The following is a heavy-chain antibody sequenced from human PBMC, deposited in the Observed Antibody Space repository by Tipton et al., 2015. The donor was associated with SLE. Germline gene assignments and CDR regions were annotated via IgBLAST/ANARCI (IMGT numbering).Heavy chain of an antibody. V-gene: IGHV4-59*08. Sequence: TLSLTCTVSGGSISDYYWTWIRQPPGKGLEWIGYIFYSGGTNYNPSLKSRVTISGDTSKNQFSLKLSSVTATDTAVYYCARYRLAGLDPWGQGTLVIVSA. CDR3: ARYRLAGLDP. CDR1: GGSISDYY. CDR2: IFYSGGT. J-gene: IGHJ5*02. D-gene: IGHD6-25*01.